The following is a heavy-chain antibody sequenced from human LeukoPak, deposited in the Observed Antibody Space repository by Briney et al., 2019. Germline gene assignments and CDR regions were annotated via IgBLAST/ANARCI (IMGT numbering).Heavy chain of an antibody. J-gene: IGHJ3*02. Sequence: PGGSPRLSCAAAGFTFSSNWMSWVRQAPGKGLQWVANIKQDGSEKYYVDSVKGRFTISRDNAKKSLYLQMNSLRGEDTAVYYCARGLGINGLALDMWGQGTMVTVSS. CDR2: IKQDGSEK. CDR1: GFTFSSNW. CDR3: ARGLGINGLALDM. V-gene: IGHV3-7*05. D-gene: IGHD3-10*01.